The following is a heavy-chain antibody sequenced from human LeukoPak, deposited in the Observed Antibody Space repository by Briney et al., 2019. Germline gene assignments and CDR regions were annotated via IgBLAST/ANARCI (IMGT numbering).Heavy chain of an antibody. J-gene: IGHJ4*02. CDR3: VKDVQRSERLRWHFDY. CDR1: GFTFSSYA. D-gene: IGHD4-23*01. Sequence: GGSLRLSCAASGFTFSSYAMSWVRQAPGKGLEWVSAISGSGGSTYYADSVKGRFTISRDNSKNTLYLQMNSLRAEDTAVYYCVKDVQRSERLRWHFDYWGQGTLVTVSS. V-gene: IGHV3-23*01. CDR2: ISGSGGST.